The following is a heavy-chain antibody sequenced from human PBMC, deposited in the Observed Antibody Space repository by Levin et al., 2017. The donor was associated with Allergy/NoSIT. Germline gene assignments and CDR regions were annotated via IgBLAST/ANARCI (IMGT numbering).Heavy chain of an antibody. V-gene: IGHV3-11*03. J-gene: IGHJ6*02. Sequence: GGSLRLSCAASGFTFSDFYMSWVRQAPGKGLQWVAYISPGSSYIKYADSVQGRFTLSRDNARNSVSLQMNSLRADDTALYYCARFIAAARNYYYGMDVWGQGTTVTVSS. D-gene: IGHD6-13*01. CDR3: ARFIAAARNYYYGMDV. CDR2: ISPGSSYI. CDR1: GFTFSDFY.